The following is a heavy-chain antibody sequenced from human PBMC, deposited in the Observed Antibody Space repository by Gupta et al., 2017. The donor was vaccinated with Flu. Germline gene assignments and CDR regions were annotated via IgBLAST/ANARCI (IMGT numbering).Heavy chain of an antibody. Sequence: EGQLVESGGGLVQPGRALSLSCAASGFTFQYYAMPWVRQSPGKGRVWGSGLTWNSGDIGYADSVKGRFTISRDNAKNSLYLQMNSLRPEDTALYYCVKGLGLVGFDYWGQGTPVTVSS. CDR3: VKGLGLVGFDY. V-gene: IGHV3-9*01. D-gene: IGHD4-17*01. J-gene: IGHJ4*02. CDR1: GFTFQYYA. CDR2: LTWNSGDI.